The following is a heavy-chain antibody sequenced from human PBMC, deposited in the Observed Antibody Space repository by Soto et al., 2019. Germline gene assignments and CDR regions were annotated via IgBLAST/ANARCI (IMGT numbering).Heavy chain of an antibody. V-gene: IGHV4-59*01. CDR2: IYYSGST. CDR3: ARGQWELPPRAFDI. D-gene: IGHD1-26*01. CDR1: GGSISSYY. J-gene: IGHJ3*02. Sequence: QVQLQESGPGLVKPSETLSLTCTVSGGSISSYYWSWIRQPPGKGLEWIGYIYYSGSTNYNPSLKSRVTISVDTSKNQFSLKLSSVTAADTAVYYCARGQWELPPRAFDIWGQGTMVTVSS.